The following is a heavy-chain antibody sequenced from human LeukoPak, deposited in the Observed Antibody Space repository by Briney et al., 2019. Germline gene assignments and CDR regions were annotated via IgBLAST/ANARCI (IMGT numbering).Heavy chain of an antibody. Sequence: GGSLRLSCAASGFTFSSYNMNWVRQAPGKGLEWVSSITSSSSYIYYADSVKGRFTISRDNAKNSLYLQMNSLRAEDTAIYYCAKYISFWTGYFDYWGQGTLVTVSS. V-gene: IGHV3-21*04. CDR1: GFTFSSYN. J-gene: IGHJ4*02. CDR2: ITSSSSYI. CDR3: AKYISFWTGYFDY. D-gene: IGHD6-6*01.